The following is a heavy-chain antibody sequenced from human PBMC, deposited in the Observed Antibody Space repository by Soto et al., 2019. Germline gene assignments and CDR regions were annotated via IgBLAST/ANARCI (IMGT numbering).Heavy chain of an antibody. J-gene: IGHJ6*02. CDR2: INAGNGNT. CDR1: GYTFTSYA. D-gene: IGHD2-2*01. Sequence: ASVKVSCKASGYTFTSYAMHWVRQAPGQRLEWMGWINAGNGNTKYSQKFQGRVTITRDTSASTAYMELSSLRSEDTAVYYCARVILFEEDIVVVPAATDYYYGMDVWGQGTTVTVSS. CDR3: ARVILFEEDIVVVPAATDYYYGMDV. V-gene: IGHV1-3*01.